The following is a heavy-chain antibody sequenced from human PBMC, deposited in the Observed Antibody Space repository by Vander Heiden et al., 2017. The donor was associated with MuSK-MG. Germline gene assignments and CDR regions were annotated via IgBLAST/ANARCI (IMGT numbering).Heavy chain of an antibody. CDR1: GFTFSSYA. Sequence: EVQLLESGGGLVQPGGSLRLACAASGFTFSSYAMNWVRQAPGKGLEWVSVISDSGGSTYYADSVKGRFTISRDNSKNTLYLQMNSLRGEDTAVYYCAKRYSSAWMTDTFDIWGQGTMVTVSS. CDR2: ISDSGGST. J-gene: IGHJ3*02. CDR3: AKRYSSAWMTDTFDI. D-gene: IGHD6-19*01. V-gene: IGHV3-23*01.